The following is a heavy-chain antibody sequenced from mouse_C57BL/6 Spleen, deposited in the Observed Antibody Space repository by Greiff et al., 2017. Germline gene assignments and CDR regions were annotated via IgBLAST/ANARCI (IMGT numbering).Heavy chain of an antibody. CDR3: YYYGSSLYFDD. CDR1: GYAFSSYW. D-gene: IGHD1-1*01. CDR2: IYPGDGDT. J-gene: IGHJ2*01. V-gene: IGHV1-80*01. Sequence: QVQLKESGAELVKPGASVKISCKASGYAFSSYWMNWVKQRPGKGLEWIGQIYPGDGDTNYNGKFKGKATLTADKSSSTAYMQLSSLTSEDSAVYFCYYYGSSLYFDDWGQGTTLTVSS.